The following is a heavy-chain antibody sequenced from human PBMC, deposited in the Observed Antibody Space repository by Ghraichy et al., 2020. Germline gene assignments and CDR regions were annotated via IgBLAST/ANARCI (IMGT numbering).Heavy chain of an antibody. CDR1: GFTFSNYG. V-gene: IGHV3-30*18. Sequence: GGSLRLSCTASGFTFSNYGMHWVRQVPGKGLEWVVVISKDGTTTYYADSVKGRFTISRDNSRNTLYLQMNSLRAEDTAAYYCAKEGTGTSAYLAFDIWGQGTMVTVSS. CDR2: ISKDGTTT. CDR3: AKEGTGTSAYLAFDI. D-gene: IGHD3-22*01. J-gene: IGHJ3*02.